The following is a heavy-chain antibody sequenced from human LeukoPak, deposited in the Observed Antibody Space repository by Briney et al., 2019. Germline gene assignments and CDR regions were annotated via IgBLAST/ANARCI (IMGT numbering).Heavy chain of an antibody. J-gene: IGHJ5*02. D-gene: IGHD6-19*01. CDR1: GFTFSTYC. CDR2: ISYDGSNK. V-gene: IGHV3-30*03. CDR3: ASSREQWLANWFDP. Sequence: GGSLRLSCAASGFTFSTYCMHWVRQAPGKGLEWVAVISYDGSNKYYADSVKGRFTISRDNSKNTLYLQMNSLRAEDTAVYYCASSREQWLANWFDPWGQGTLVTVSS.